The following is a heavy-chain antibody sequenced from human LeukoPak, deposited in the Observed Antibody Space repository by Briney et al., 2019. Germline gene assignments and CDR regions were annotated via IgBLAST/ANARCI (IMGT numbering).Heavy chain of an antibody. J-gene: IGHJ6*03. D-gene: IGHD1-26*01. CDR3: ARAYSGSYFYYYYYMDV. Sequence: APVKVSCKASGYTFTSYYMHWVRQAPGQGLEWMGIINPSGGSTSYAQKFQGRVTMTRDTSTSTVYMELSSLRSEDTAVYYCARAYSGSYFYYYYYMDVWGKGTTVTVSS. CDR2: INPSGGST. CDR1: GYTFTSYY. V-gene: IGHV1-46*01.